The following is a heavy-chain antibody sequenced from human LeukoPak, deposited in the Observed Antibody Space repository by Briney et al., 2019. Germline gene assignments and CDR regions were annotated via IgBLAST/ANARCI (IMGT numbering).Heavy chain of an antibody. V-gene: IGHV3-21*01. CDR1: GFTFSSYS. Sequence: PGGSLRLSCAASGFTFSSYSMNWVRQAPGKGLEWVSSISSSSSYIYYADSVKGRFTISRDNAKNSLYLQMNSLRAEDTAVYYCATEGEGTTVSPWYYYYYMDVWGKGTTVTVSS. CDR3: ATEGEGTTVSPWYYYYYMDV. CDR2: ISSSSSYI. D-gene: IGHD4-17*01. J-gene: IGHJ6*03.